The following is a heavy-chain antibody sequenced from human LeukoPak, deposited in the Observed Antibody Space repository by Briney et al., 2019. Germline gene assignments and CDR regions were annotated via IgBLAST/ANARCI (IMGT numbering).Heavy chain of an antibody. J-gene: IGHJ4*01. CDR3: VRSEVETSGRDY. CDR2: INHSGST. CDR1: GGSFSGYY. V-gene: IGHV4-34*01. Sequence: PSETLSLTCAVYGGSFSGYYWSWIRQPPGKGLEWIGEINHSGSTNYNPSHKSRVTISVDTSKNQFSLKLSSVTAADTAVYYCVRSEVETSGRDYWGHGTLVTVSS. D-gene: IGHD2-15*01.